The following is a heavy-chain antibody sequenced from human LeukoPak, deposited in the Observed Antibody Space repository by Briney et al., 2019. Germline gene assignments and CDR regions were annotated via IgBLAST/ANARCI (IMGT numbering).Heavy chain of an antibody. V-gene: IGHV3-33*01. J-gene: IGHJ4*01. CDR2: IWNDGSNE. D-gene: IGHD6-13*01. CDR1: GFSISNYG. Sequence: PGRALRLSCAASGFSISNYGMHWVRQAPGKGLELVAIIWNDGSNEYYADSVKGRFTISRDNSKNTLYLQMNSLRVEDTAVYYCARDREAAADLGYWGHGTLVTVSS. CDR3: ARDREAAADLGY.